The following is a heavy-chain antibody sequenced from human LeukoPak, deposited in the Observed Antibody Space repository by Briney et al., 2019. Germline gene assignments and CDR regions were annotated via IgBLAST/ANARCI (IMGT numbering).Heavy chain of an antibody. J-gene: IGHJ5*02. CDR1: GGSFSGYY. V-gene: IGHV4-34*01. D-gene: IGHD3-22*01. CDR3: ARALDYDSSGRNNWFDP. CDR2: INHSGST. Sequence: KPSETLSLTCAVYGGSFSGYYWSWIRQPPGKGLEWIGEINHSGSTNYNPSLKSRVTISVDTSKNQFSLKLSSVTAADTAVYYCARALDYDSSGRNNWFDPWGQGTLVTVSS.